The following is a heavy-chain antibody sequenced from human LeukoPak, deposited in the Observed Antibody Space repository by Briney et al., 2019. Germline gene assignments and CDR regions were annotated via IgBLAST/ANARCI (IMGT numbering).Heavy chain of an antibody. Sequence: SETLSLTCTVSGGSISSSSYYWGWIRQPPGKGLEWIGSIYYSGSTYYNPSLKSRVTISVDTSKNQFSLKLSSVTAEDTAVYYCARDREVAMIVGDYYYYYGMDVWGQGTTVTVSS. D-gene: IGHD3-22*01. V-gene: IGHV4-39*07. J-gene: IGHJ6*02. CDR3: ARDREVAMIVGDYYYYYGMDV. CDR2: IYYSGST. CDR1: GGSISSSSYY.